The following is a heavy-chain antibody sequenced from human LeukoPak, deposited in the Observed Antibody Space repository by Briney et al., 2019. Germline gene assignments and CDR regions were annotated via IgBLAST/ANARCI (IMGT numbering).Heavy chain of an antibody. CDR1: GFIVSSKY. J-gene: IGHJ4*02. Sequence: GGSLRLSCAASGFIVSSKYMSWVRQAPGMGLEWVSIIYSGGRTYYADSVKGRFTISRDTSKNTLYLQMNSLRAEDTAVYYCATDYGSGTYYTLDHWGQGILVTVSS. V-gene: IGHV3-53*01. CDR3: ATDYGSGTYYTLDH. CDR2: IYSGGRT. D-gene: IGHD3-10*01.